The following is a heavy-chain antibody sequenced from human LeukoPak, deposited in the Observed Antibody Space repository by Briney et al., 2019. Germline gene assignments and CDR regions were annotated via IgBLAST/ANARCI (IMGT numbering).Heavy chain of an antibody. CDR3: AGLSMITYYYFYYGMDV. V-gene: IGHV3-53*01. Sequence: HAGGSLRLSCAASGFTVSSNYMSWVRQAPGKGLECVSIIYSGGSTYYADSVKGRFTISRDNSKNTLYLQMNSLRAEDTAVYYCAGLSMITYYYFYYGMDVWGQGTTVTVSS. CDR1: GFTVSSNY. CDR2: IYSGGST. D-gene: IGHD3-16*01. J-gene: IGHJ6*02.